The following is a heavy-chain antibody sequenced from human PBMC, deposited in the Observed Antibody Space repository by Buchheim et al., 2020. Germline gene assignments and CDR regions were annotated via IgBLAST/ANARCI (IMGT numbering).Heavy chain of an antibody. CDR3: ARERFYNWNYYYYYMDV. D-gene: IGHD1-20*01. Sequence: EVQLLESGGGLVQPGGSLRLSCAASGFTFSSYAMSWVRQAPGKGLEWVSAISGSGGSTYYADSVKGRFTISRGNAKNSLYLQMNSLRAEDTAVYYCARERFYNWNYYYYYMDVWGKGTT. CDR1: GFTFSSYA. J-gene: IGHJ6*03. V-gene: IGHV3-23*01. CDR2: ISGSGGST.